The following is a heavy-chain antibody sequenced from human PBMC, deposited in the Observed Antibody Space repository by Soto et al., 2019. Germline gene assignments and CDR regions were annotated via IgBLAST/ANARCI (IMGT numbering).Heavy chain of an antibody. CDR2: ISGSGGST. CDR1: GFTFSSYA. Sequence: GGSLRLSCAASGFTFSSYAMSWVRQAPGKGLEWVSAISGSGGSTYYADSVKGRFTISRDNSKNTLYLQMNSLGAEDTAVYYCAKGAQRDFWSGYLFDYWGQGTLVTVSS. J-gene: IGHJ4*02. V-gene: IGHV3-23*01. D-gene: IGHD3-3*01. CDR3: AKGAQRDFWSGYLFDY.